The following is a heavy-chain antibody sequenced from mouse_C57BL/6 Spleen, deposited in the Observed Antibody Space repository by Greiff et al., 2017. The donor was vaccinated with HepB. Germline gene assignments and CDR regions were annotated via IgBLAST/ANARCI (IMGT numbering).Heavy chain of an antibody. J-gene: IGHJ3*01. V-gene: IGHV1-69*01. CDR1: GYTFTSYS. Sequence: QVQLQQSGADLVMPGASVKLSCKASGYTFTSYSMHWVKQRPGQGLEWIGEIGPSDSYTYYTQKFKGKSTLTVDKSSITAYMQLSSLTSEDSAVYYCMVSSAGFAYWGQGTLVTVSA. CDR2: IGPSDSYT. D-gene: IGHD2-2*01. CDR3: MVSSAGFAY.